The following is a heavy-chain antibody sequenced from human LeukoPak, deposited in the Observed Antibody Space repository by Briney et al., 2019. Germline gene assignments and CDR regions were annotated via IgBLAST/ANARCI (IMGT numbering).Heavy chain of an antibody. Sequence: GASVKVSCKASGYTFTNYDINWVRQAPGQGLEWIGGIIPIFGTANYAQKFQGRVTITADESTSTAYMELSSLRSDDTAVYYCAAGDLGDYNPHPDAFDIWGQGTMVTVSS. D-gene: IGHD3-10*01. J-gene: IGHJ3*02. CDR1: GYTFTNYD. V-gene: IGHV1-69*13. CDR3: AAGDLGDYNPHPDAFDI. CDR2: IIPIFGTA.